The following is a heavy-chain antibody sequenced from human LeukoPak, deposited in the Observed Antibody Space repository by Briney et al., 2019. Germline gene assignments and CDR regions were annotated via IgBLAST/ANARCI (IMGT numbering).Heavy chain of an antibody. Sequence: GASVKVSCKASGGTFSSYAISWVRQAPEQGLEWMGGIIPISGTANYAQKFQGRVTITADESTSTAYMELSSLRSEDTAVYYCASSDYDILTGYYGWGQGTLVTVSS. CDR1: GGTFSSYA. CDR3: ASSDYDILTGYYG. D-gene: IGHD3-9*01. J-gene: IGHJ4*02. CDR2: IIPISGTA. V-gene: IGHV1-69*13.